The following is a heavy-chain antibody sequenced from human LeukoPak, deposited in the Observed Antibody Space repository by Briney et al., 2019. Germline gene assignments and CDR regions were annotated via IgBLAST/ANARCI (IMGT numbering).Heavy chain of an antibody. V-gene: IGHV1-69*05. CDR1: GGTFSSYA. CDR3: ARTIPNNYYDSSGYYGDAFDI. Sequence: SVKVSCKASGGTFSSYAISWGRQAPGQGLEWMGGIIPIFGTANYAQKFQGRVTITTDESTSTAYMELSSLRSEDTAVYYCARTIPNNYYDSSGYYGDAFDIWGQGTMVTVSS. CDR2: IIPIFGTA. D-gene: IGHD3-22*01. J-gene: IGHJ3*02.